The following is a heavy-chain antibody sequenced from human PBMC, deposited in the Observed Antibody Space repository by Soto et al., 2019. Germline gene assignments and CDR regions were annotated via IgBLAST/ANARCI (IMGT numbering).Heavy chain of an antibody. CDR2: IIPILGIA. V-gene: IGHV1-69*02. CDR1: GGTFSSYT. J-gene: IGHJ4*02. D-gene: IGHD6-19*01. CDR3: ASSEQWPTVRGGHFDY. Sequence: QVQLVQSGAEVKKPGSSVKVSCKASGGTFSSYTISWVRQAPGQGLEWMGRIIPILGIANYAQKFQGRVTMTADKSTSTAYMELSSLRSEDTAVYYCASSEQWPTVRGGHFDYWGQGTLVTVSS.